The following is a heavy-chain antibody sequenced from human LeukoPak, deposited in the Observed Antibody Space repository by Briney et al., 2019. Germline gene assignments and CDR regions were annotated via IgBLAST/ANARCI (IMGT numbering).Heavy chain of an antibody. Sequence: SETLSLTCAVYGGSFSGYYWSWIRQPPGKGLVWIGEINHSGSTNYNPSLKSRVTISVDTSKNQFSLKLSSVTAADTAVYYCARAKRYSSSWQTINWFDPWGQGTLVTVSS. V-gene: IGHV4-34*01. J-gene: IGHJ5*02. D-gene: IGHD6-13*01. CDR1: GGSFSGYY. CDR2: INHSGST. CDR3: ARAKRYSSSWQTINWFDP.